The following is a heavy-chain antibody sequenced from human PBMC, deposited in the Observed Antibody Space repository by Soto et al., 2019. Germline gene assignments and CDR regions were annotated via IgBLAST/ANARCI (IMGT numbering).Heavy chain of an antibody. D-gene: IGHD3-10*01. V-gene: IGHV4-34*02. CDR2: INHSGNT. Sequence: QVQLQQWGAGLLKPSETLSLTCAVYGGSFSGYYWSWIRQSPGKGLEWIGEINHSGNTNQNPSLKIRVTISVDTSKNQFSLKLRSLTAADTAVYYCARGITRAAPDKYYFDSWGQGTLVTVSS. CDR3: ARGITRAAPDKYYFDS. J-gene: IGHJ4*02. CDR1: GGSFSGYY.